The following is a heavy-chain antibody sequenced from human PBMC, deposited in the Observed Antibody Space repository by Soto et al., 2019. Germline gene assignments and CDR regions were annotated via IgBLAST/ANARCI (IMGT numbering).Heavy chain of an antibody. V-gene: IGHV3-15*01. CDR1: GFTFSDAW. CDR3: TADGTRSGARAGYFDL. CDR2: VKTITDGGTT. J-gene: IGHJ2*01. D-gene: IGHD1-26*01. Sequence: EVQLVESGGGLVKPGGSLRLSCAASGFTFSDAWMTWVRQVPGKGLEWVGHVKTITDGGTTDIAAPVQGRFSISRDDSQATLFLQMNSLRIEDSAVYYCTADGTRSGARAGYFDLWGRGTLVKVSS.